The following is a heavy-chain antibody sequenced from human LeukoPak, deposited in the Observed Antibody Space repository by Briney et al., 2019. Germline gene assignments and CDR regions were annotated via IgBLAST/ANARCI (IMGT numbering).Heavy chain of an antibody. CDR1: GFVFSIYT. CDR2: ISYDGSNK. Sequence: GGSLRLSCSASGFVFSIYTMYWVRQAPGKGLEWVAVISYDGSNKYYADSVKGRFTISRDNSKNTLYLQMNSLRAEDTAVYYCATNSGWYEDYWGQGTLVTVSS. J-gene: IGHJ4*02. CDR3: ATNSGWYEDY. V-gene: IGHV3-30*04. D-gene: IGHD6-19*01.